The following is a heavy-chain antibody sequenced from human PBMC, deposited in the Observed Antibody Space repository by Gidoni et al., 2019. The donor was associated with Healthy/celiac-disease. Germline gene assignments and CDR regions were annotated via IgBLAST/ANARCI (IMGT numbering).Heavy chain of an antibody. Sequence: EVQLVESGGGLVKPGGSLRLSCAASGFTFSSYSMNWVRQAPGKGLEWVSSISSSSSYIYYADSVKGRFTISRDNAKNSLYLQMNSLRAEDTAVYSCARVQYCGGSCYPGYFDYWGQGTLVTVSS. D-gene: IGHD2-15*01. CDR2: ISSSSSYI. CDR1: GFTFSSYS. CDR3: ARVQYCGGSCYPGYFDY. V-gene: IGHV3-21*01. J-gene: IGHJ4*02.